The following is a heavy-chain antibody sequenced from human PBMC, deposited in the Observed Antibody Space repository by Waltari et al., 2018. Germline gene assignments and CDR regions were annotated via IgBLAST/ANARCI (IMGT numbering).Heavy chain of an antibody. Sequence: QVQLQQWGAGLLKPSETLSLTCAVYGGSFSGYYWSWIRQPPGKGLEWIGEINHSGSTNYNPSLKSRVTISVDTSKNQFSLKLSSVTAADTAMYYCARKGTGYSSGWYWVAAFDIWGQGTMVTVSS. J-gene: IGHJ3*02. CDR3: ARKGTGYSSGWYWVAAFDI. V-gene: IGHV4-34*01. CDR2: INHSGST. D-gene: IGHD6-19*01. CDR1: GGSFSGYY.